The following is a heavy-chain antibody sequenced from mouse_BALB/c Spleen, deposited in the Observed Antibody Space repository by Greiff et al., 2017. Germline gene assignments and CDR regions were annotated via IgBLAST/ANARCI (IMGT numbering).Heavy chain of an antibody. D-gene: IGHD2-14*01. CDR2: ISYDGSN. CDR3: AREGDYRYAFAY. Sequence: VQLQQSGPGLVKPSQSLSLTCSVTGYSITSGYYWNWIRQFPGNKLEWSGYISYDGSNNYNPSLKNRISITRDTSKNQFFLNLNSVTTEDTATYYCAREGDYRYAFAYWGQGTLVTVSA. J-gene: IGHJ3*01. CDR1: GYSITSGYY. V-gene: IGHV3-6*02.